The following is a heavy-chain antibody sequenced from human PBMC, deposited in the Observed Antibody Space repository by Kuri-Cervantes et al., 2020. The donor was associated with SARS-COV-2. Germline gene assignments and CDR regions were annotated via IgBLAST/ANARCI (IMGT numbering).Heavy chain of an antibody. CDR1: GYTFTSYG. CDR2: ISAYNGNT. V-gene: IGHV1-18*01. CDR3: ARVGYYDSSGYFGDYVRMDV. D-gene: IGHD3-22*01. Sequence: ASVKVSCKASGYTFTSYGISWVRQAPGQGLEWMGWISAYNGNTNYAQKLQGRVTMTTDTSTSTAYMELRSLRSDDTAVYYCARVGYYDSSGYFGDYVRMDVWGQGTTVTVSS. J-gene: IGHJ6*02.